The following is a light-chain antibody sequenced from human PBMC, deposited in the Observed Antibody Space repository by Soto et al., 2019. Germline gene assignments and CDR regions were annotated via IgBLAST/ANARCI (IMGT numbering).Light chain of an antibody. J-gene: IGLJ2*01. CDR2: EVS. Sequence: QSALTQPASVSGSPGQSITISCTGTSSDVGGYVSWYQQHPGKAPKLMIFEVSNRPSGVSNRFSGSKSGNTASLTISGLQAEDEADYYCSSYTSSSTLVVFGGGTKLTVL. V-gene: IGLV2-14*01. CDR3: SSYTSSSTLVV. CDR1: SSDVGGY.